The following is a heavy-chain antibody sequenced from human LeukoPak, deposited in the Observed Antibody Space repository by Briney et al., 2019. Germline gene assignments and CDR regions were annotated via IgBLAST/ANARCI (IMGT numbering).Heavy chain of an antibody. Sequence: SESLSLTCAVYGGSFTGYYWSWIRQPPGKGLEWIGEINHSGSTNYNPSLKSRVTISVDTSKNQFSLKLSSVTAADTAVYYCTRGSNHNYVWGSYRYTPIIFDYWGQGTLVTVSS. J-gene: IGHJ4*02. D-gene: IGHD3-16*02. V-gene: IGHV4-34*01. CDR3: TRGSNHNYVWGSYRYTPIIFDY. CDR2: INHSGST. CDR1: GGSFTGYY.